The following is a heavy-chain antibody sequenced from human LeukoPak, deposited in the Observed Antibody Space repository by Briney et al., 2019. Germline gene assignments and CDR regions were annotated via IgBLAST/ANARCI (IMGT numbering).Heavy chain of an antibody. CDR2: VYYSGDT. V-gene: IGHV4-39*01. Sequence: SETLSLTCTVSGGSIRSNSHYWGWIRQPPGKGLEWIGNVYYSGDTYYTPSLKSRVTISVDMSKSQFSLVLSSVTAADTAMYYCARSDVGYCRNYACRFFDYWGQGSLVIVSS. D-gene: IGHD2-2*03. CDR1: GGSIRSNSHY. CDR3: ARSDVGYCRNYACRFFDY. J-gene: IGHJ4*02.